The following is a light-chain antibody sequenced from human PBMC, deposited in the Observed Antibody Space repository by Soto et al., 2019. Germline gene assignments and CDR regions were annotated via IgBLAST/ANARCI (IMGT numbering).Light chain of an antibody. CDR3: QQYGSSGT. V-gene: IGKV3-20*01. CDR2: GAS. J-gene: IGKJ1*01. Sequence: VFTQSPGTLSLSPGERATLSCGASQSVSKNYLAWYQQKPGQAPRLLIYGASNRATGIPDRLSGSGSGTEFTLTISRLEPEDFAVYYCQQYGSSGTFGHGTKVDIK. CDR1: QSVSKNY.